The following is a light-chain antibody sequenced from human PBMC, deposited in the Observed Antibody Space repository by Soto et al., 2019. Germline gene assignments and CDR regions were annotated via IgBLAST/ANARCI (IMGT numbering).Light chain of an antibody. CDR1: SSDVGGYNS. J-gene: IGLJ2*01. CDR2: DVS. V-gene: IGLV2-14*01. CDR3: SSYTSSSTVV. Sequence: QSALTQPASVSGSPGQSITISCNGTSSDVGGYNSVSWYQQHPGKAPKLIIYDVSNRPSGVSYRFSGSKSGNTASLTISGLQAEDEADYYCSSYTSSSTVVFGGGTKLTVL.